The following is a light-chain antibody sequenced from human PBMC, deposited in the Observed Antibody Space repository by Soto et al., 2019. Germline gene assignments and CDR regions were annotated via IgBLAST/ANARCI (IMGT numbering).Light chain of an antibody. J-gene: IGKJ1*01. CDR2: DAS. CDR1: QGIRSR. CDR3: QQYHSYWT. Sequence: DIQMTQSPSSVSASVGDRFTITCRASQGIRSRLAWFQQKPGKAPKLLIYDASSLESGVPQRFSGSGSGTEFTLTISSLQTDDFSTYYCQQYHSYWTFGQGTKVDIK. V-gene: IGKV1-5*01.